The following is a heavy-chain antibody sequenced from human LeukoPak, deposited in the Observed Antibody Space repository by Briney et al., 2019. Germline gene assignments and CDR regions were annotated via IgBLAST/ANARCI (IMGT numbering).Heavy chain of an antibody. CDR1: GGSISSGDYY. D-gene: IGHD2-21*01. CDR3: ARVIRRNDAFDI. CDR2: IYYSGST. J-gene: IGHJ3*02. Sequence: SETLSLTCTVSGGSISSGDYYWSWIRQPPGKGLEWIGYIYYSGSTYYNPSLKSRVTISVDTSKNQCSLKLSSVTAADTAVYYCARVIRRNDAFDIWGQGTMVTVSS. V-gene: IGHV4-30-4*01.